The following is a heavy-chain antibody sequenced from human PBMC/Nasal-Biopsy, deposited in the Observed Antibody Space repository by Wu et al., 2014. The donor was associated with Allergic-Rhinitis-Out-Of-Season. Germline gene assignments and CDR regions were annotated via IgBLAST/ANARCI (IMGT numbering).Heavy chain of an antibody. CDR1: GFTFSDYY. D-gene: IGHD6-13*01. J-gene: IGHJ4*02. CDR2: ISPSSSDT. CDR3: ARAWGYSSNWWGLDS. Sequence: LRLSCAASGFTFSDYYMTWLRQAPGKGLECLAHISPSSSDTNYGSSVKGRFIVSRDNAKNSLYLQMNSLTVEDTAVYYCARAWGYSSNWWGLDSWGQGILVTISS. V-gene: IGHV3-11*06.